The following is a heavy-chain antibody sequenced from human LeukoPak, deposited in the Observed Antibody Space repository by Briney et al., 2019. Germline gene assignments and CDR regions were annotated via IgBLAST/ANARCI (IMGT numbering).Heavy chain of an antibody. D-gene: IGHD3-3*01. CDR3: ARGGQGYDLNWFDP. Sequence: GGSLRLSCAASGFTFSTYFMHWVRQAPGKGLVWVSRINGDGISTIYADSVMGRFTISRNNAKNTLYLQMNSLRAEDTAVYYCARGGQGYDLNWFDPWGQGTLVTVSS. CDR2: INGDGIST. J-gene: IGHJ5*02. CDR1: GFTFSTYF. V-gene: IGHV3-74*01.